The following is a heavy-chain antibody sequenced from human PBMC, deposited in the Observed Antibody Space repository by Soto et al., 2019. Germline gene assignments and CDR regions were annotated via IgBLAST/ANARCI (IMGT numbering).Heavy chain of an antibody. CDR2: IWNDGNGY. V-gene: IGHV3-33*01. CDR3: ARRQISPPTRGAASARGGMDV. J-gene: IGHJ6*02. D-gene: IGHD6-13*01. CDR1: GFNFNNYG. Sequence: QVQLVESGGGVVQPGRSLRLSCAASGFNFNNYGMHWVRQAPGKGLEWVAVIWNDGNGYYYANSVKGRFTISRDNSKNTPYLQMSSLRAGDTAVSYCARRQISPPTRGAASARGGMDVWGQGTTVTVSS.